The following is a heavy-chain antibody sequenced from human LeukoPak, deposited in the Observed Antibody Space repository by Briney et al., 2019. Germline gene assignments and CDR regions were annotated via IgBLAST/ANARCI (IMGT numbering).Heavy chain of an antibody. CDR3: ARSSCSSTTCLLFDN. Sequence: GESLKISCKGSGYSFTGYWIGWVRQMPGKGLEWMGIIYPGDSDTRYSPSFQGQVTISADKSISTAYLRWSSLKVSDTAMYYCARSSCSSTTCLLFDNWGQGTLVTVSS. CDR1: GYSFTGYW. D-gene: IGHD2-2*01. J-gene: IGHJ4*02. CDR2: IYPGDSDT. V-gene: IGHV5-51*01.